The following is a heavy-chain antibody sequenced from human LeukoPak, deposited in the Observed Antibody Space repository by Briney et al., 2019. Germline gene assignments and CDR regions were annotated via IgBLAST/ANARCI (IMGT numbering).Heavy chain of an antibody. CDR2: INPYNGGT. CDR1: GYTFSDYF. V-gene: IGHV1-2*06. J-gene: IGHJ5*02. D-gene: IGHD4-23*01. Sequence: ASVKVSCKASGYTFSDYFIHWVRQAPGQGLEWMGRINPYNGGTTYAQSFQGRVTLTRDTFITTVYLELTGLRSDDTAVYYCASLQGGNSDWLDPWGQGTLVTVSS. CDR3: ASLQGGNSDWLDP.